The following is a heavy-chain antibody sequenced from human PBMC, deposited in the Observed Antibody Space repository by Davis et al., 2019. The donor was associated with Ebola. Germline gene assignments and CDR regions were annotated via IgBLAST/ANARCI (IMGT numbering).Heavy chain of an antibody. V-gene: IGHV3-21*01. CDR1: GFTFSSYW. J-gene: IGHJ4*02. Sequence: PGGSLRLSCAASGFTFSSYWMSWVRQAPGKGLEWVSFISSRGSYIYYADSLKGRFTISRDNAENSLYLQMNSLRVEDTAIYYCARGRSAAGTPDSDYWGQGTLVTVSS. CDR2: ISSRGSYI. CDR3: ARGRSAAGTPDSDY. D-gene: IGHD6-13*01.